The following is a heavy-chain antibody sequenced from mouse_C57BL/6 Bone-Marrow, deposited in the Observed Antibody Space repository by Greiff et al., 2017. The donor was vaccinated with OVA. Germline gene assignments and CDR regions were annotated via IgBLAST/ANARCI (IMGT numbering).Heavy chain of an antibody. CDR2: INPGSGGT. CDR3: AREDYAMDY. CDR1: GYAFTNYL. Sequence: QVQLQQSGAELVRPGTSVKVSCKASGYAFTNYLIEWVKQRPGQGLEWIGVINPGSGGTNYNEKFKGKATLTADKSSRTAYMQLSSLTSEDSAVYFCAREDYAMDYWGQGTSVTVSS. V-gene: IGHV1-54*01. J-gene: IGHJ4*01.